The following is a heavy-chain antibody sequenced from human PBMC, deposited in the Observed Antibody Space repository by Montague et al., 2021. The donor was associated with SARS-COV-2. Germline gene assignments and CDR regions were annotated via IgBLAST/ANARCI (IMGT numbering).Heavy chain of an antibody. D-gene: IGHD2-2*01. Sequence: SETLSLTCTVSGGSISSSSYYWGWIRQPPGKGLEWIGSIYYSGCTYYNPSLKSRVTISVDTSKNQFSLKLISVTAADTAVYYCARHLVYCSSTSCYEGRFDPWGQGTLVTVSS. CDR1: GGSISSSSYY. CDR2: IYYSGCT. CDR3: ARHLVYCSSTSCYEGRFDP. J-gene: IGHJ5*02. V-gene: IGHV4-39*01.